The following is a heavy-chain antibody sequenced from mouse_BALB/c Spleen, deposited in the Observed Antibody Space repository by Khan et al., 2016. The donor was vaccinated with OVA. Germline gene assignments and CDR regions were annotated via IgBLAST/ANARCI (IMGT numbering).Heavy chain of an antibody. CDR3: ARAGYGSFAY. Sequence: QVQLQQPGPELVKPGASVRISCKASGYTFTSYFIHWVKQRPGQGLEWIGWIYPGNVNTEYNERFTGKATLTADKSSSTTYMQLSSLTSEDSAVYFGARAGYGSFAYWGQGTLVTVSA. CDR2: IYPGNVNT. J-gene: IGHJ3*01. V-gene: IGHV1S56*01. D-gene: IGHD2-10*02. CDR1: GYTFTSYF.